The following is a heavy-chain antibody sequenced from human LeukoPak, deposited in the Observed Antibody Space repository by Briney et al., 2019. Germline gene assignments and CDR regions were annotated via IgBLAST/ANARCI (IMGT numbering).Heavy chain of an antibody. Sequence: GGSLRLSCGASGVTFSNYWMTWVRQAPGKGLEWVANINKDGTETFYVDSVKGRFIISRDNSKNTVSLQMNSLRVEDTATYYCAKEGEYGGGNVWGKGTTATVSS. CDR3: AKEGEYGGGNV. V-gene: IGHV3-7*03. J-gene: IGHJ6*04. CDR1: GVTFSNYW. D-gene: IGHD3-10*01. CDR2: INKDGTET.